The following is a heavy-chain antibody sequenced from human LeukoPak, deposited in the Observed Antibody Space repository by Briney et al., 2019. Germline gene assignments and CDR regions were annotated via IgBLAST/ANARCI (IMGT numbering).Heavy chain of an antibody. CDR3: ARGGGMGHYYYYMDV. CDR1: GGSISSYY. V-gene: IGHV4-59*01. CDR2: IYYSGST. J-gene: IGHJ6*03. Sequence: SEALSLTCTVSGGSISSYYWSWIRQPPGKGLEWIGYIYYSGSTNYNPSLKSRVTISVDTSKNQFSLKLSSVTAADTAVYHCARGGGMGHYYYYMDVWGKGTTVTISS. D-gene: IGHD5-24*01.